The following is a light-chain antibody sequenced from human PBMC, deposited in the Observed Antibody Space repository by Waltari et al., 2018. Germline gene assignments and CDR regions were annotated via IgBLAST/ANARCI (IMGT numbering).Light chain of an antibody. J-gene: IGLJ3*02. Sequence: QSALTQPAAVSGSPGQTITISCTGTSSDVGSQNLVSRYQASPGKAPNLLFYEDTKLHSASSDRCSGSKSGNTASLTISGLQAEDEADYYCCSYAGRRTLVFGGGTKVTVL. CDR3: CSYAGRRTLV. V-gene: IGLV2-23*01. CDR2: EDT. CDR1: SSDVGSQNL.